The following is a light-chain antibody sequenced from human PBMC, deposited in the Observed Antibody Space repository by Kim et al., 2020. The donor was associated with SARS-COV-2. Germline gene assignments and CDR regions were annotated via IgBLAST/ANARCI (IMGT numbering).Light chain of an antibody. CDR3: QSYDSSLSGFYV. J-gene: IGLJ1*01. CDR1: NYNIGVGYD. Sequence: VTMSGAGGNYNIGVGYDVHWYQQLPGTAPKLLIYGNSNRPSGVPDRFSGSKSGTSASLAITGLQAEDEADYYCQSYDSSLSGFYVFGTGTKVTVL. CDR2: GNS. V-gene: IGLV1-40*01.